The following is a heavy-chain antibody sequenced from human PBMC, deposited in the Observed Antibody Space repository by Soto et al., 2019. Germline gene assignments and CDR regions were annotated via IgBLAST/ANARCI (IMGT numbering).Heavy chain of an antibody. CDR2: TSAYNGNT. CDR1: GYTFTSYG. CDR3: ERETVAGTSGFDC. Sequence: QVQLVQSGAEVKKPGASVKVSCKASGYTFTSYGISWVRQAPGQGLEWMGWTSAYNGNTNYAQKLKGRVTMTTDTXASRADMELTSVRCDDTAVYYCERETVAGTSGFDCWGQGTLVTVYS. J-gene: IGHJ4*02. V-gene: IGHV1-18*01. D-gene: IGHD6-19*01.